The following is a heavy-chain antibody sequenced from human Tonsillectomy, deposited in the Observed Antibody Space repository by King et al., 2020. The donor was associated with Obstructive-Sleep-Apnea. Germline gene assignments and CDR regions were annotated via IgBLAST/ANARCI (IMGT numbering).Heavy chain of an antibody. CDR3: AHSYSGGAAAGTGVNAFDI. J-gene: IGHJ3*02. V-gene: IGHV2-5*02. CDR1: GFSLSTSGVG. Sequence: FTLKESGPTLVKPPQTLTLTCTFSGFSLSTSGVGVGWIRQPPGKALEWLALIYWDDDKRYSPSLKSMLTIPKDTSKNQVVLTMTNMDPVDTATYSCAHSYSGGAAAGTGVNAFDIWGQGTMVTVSS. D-gene: IGHD6-13*01. CDR2: IYWDDDK.